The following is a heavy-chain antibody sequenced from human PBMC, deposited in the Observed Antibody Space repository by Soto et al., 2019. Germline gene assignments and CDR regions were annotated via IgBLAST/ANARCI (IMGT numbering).Heavy chain of an antibody. Sequence: VQLVESGGGLVKPGGSLRLSCAASGFTFSDYSMNWVRQAPGKGLEWVSSISSRSGYIHYADSVKGRFTISRDNARNSLHLQMSSLRAEDTAVYYCARDGGDFWSGYYRDSFNYWGQGTLVTVSS. J-gene: IGHJ4*02. CDR2: ISSRSGYI. CDR1: GFTFSDYS. V-gene: IGHV3-21*01. D-gene: IGHD3-3*01. CDR3: ARDGGDFWSGYYRDSFNY.